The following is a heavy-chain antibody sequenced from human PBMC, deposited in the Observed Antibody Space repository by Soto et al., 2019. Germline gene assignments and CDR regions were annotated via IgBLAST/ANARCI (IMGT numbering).Heavy chain of an antibody. CDR3: AREADY. J-gene: IGHJ4*02. Sequence: VKGSWKAVGYRNSRYFMHWLRQAPGQGLEWMGIINPSGGSTSYAQKFQGRVTMTRDTSTSTVYMELSSLRSEDTAVYYCAREADYWGQGTLVTVSS. CDR1: GYRNSRYF. V-gene: IGHV1-46*01. CDR2: INPSGGST.